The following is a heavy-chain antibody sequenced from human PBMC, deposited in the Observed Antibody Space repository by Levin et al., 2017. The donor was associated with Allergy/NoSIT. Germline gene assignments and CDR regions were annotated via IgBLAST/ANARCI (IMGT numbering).Heavy chain of an antibody. D-gene: IGHD5-12*01. CDR2: IYYSGST. V-gene: IGHV4-39*01. CDR3: ARRGDWFDP. J-gene: IGHJ5*02. Sequence: PGGSLRLSCTVSGGSISSSSYYWGWIRQPPGKGLEWIGSIYYSGSTYYNPSLKSRVTISVDTSKNQFSLKLSSVTAADTAVYYCARRGDWFDPWGQGTLVTVSS. CDR1: GGSISSSSYY.